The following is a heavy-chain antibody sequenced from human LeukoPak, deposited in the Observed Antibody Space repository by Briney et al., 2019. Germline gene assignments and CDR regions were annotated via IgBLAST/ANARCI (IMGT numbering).Heavy chain of an antibody. Sequence: GGSLRLSCAASGFTFSDYYMSWIRQAPGKGLEWVSYISSSGSTIYYADSVKGRFTISRDNAKNSLYLQMNSLRAEDTAVYYCAKYSGDILTGFTQNDHWGQGTLVTVSS. CDR1: GFTFSDYY. D-gene: IGHD3-9*01. CDR2: ISSSGSTI. J-gene: IGHJ4*02. V-gene: IGHV3-11*01. CDR3: AKYSGDILTGFTQNDH.